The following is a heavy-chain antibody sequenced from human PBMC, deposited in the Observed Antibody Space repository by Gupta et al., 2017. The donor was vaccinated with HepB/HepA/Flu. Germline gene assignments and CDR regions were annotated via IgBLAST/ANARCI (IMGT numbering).Heavy chain of an antibody. V-gene: IGHV3-23*01. CDR1: GFTFSSYT. Sequence: EVQLLESGGNLVQPGESLRLSCAASGFTFSSYTMSWVRQAPGKGLEWVAAISGGGGTTDYAGSVKGRFTIARDNSKNTLYLQLNRLRAEDTAVYDCAKFDVDLDFGGQGTLVTVSS. CDR3: AKFDVDLDF. J-gene: IGHJ4*02. CDR2: ISGGGGTT. D-gene: IGHD3-10*02.